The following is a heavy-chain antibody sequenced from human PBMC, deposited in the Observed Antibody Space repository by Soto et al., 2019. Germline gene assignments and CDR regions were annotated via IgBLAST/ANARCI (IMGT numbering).Heavy chain of an antibody. CDR3: ARVDCSGGSCWGYYFDY. CDR2: IIPIFGTA. V-gene: IGHV1-69*13. D-gene: IGHD2-15*01. CDR1: GGTFSSYA. Sequence: GASVKVSCKASGGTFSSYAISWLRQAPGQGLEWMGGIIPIFGTANYAQKFQGRVTITADESTSTAYVELSSLRSEDTAVYYCARVDCSGGSCWGYYFDYWGQGTLVTVSS. J-gene: IGHJ4*02.